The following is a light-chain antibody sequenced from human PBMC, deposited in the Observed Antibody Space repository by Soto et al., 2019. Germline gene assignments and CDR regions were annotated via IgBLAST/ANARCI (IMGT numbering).Light chain of an antibody. CDR3: QQSYSTPRA. CDR2: AAS. J-gene: IGKJ1*01. CDR1: QSISSY. Sequence: DIQMTQSPSSLSASVGDRVTITCRASQSISSYLNWYQQKPGKPPKLLIYAASSLQSGVPSRFSGSGSGTDFTLTISSLQPEDFATYYCQQSYSTPRAFGQGTKVDIK. V-gene: IGKV1-39*01.